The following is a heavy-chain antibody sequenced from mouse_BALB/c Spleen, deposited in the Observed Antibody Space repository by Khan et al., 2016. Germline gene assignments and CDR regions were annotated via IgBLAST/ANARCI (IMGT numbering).Heavy chain of an antibody. J-gene: IGHJ3*01. CDR3: AGEISYHTSWGFAY. CDR2: IDPENGHT. Sequence: VQLQQSGAELVRPGALVKLSCKASGFNIKDYYLHWVKQRPEQGLERVGWIDPENGHTIYDPKFQGKARMTADTSSNTAYLPLSSLTAADTAVYYCAGEISYHTSWGFAYWGQGTLVIVSA. V-gene: IGHV14-1*02. D-gene: IGHD2-12*01. CDR1: GFNIKDYY.